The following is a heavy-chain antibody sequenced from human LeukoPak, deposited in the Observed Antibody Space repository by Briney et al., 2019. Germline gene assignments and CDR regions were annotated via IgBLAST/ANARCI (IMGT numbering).Heavy chain of an antibody. CDR2: ISAYIGNT. CDR1: RYTFSSYG. D-gene: IGHD5-12*01. V-gene: IGHV1-18*01. J-gene: IGHJ4*02. CDR3: ARELVARTDY. Sequence: GSVKVSCNAFRYTFSSYGIMRLRQSPGHRLECMGWISAYIGNTNYAQKLQRRVTMTPDTSTSPAYMEMRRLRSDETTVYSCARELVARTDYWGQGTLVTVSS.